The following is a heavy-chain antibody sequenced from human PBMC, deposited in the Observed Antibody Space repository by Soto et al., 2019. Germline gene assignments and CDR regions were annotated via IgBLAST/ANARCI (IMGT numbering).Heavy chain of an antibody. Sequence: QVQLQQWGAGLLKPSETLSLTCAVYGGSFSGYYWSWIRQPPGKGLEWIGEINHSGSTNYNPSLKSPVTISVDTSKNQFSLKLSSVTAADTAVYYCARAVEDTAMVTSYYYYYYMDVWGKGTTVTVSS. CDR3: ARAVEDTAMVTSYYYYYYMDV. CDR1: GGSFSGYY. J-gene: IGHJ6*03. D-gene: IGHD5-18*01. CDR2: INHSGST. V-gene: IGHV4-34*01.